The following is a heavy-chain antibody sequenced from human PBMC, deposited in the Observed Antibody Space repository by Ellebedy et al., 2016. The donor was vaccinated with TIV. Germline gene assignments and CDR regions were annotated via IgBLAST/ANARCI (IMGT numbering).Heavy chain of an antibody. CDR2: ITSSGAYI. CDR3: ARTYGGNSHAVWFFGL. D-gene: IGHD4-23*01. CDR1: GFTFNTYS. V-gene: IGHV3-21*01. J-gene: IGHJ2*01. Sequence: GGSLRLSCAASGFTFNTYSMNWVRQAPGKGLEWASSITSSGAYIYYADSVKGRFTISRDNAKNSVFLQMSSLRAEDTAVYFCARTYGGNSHAVWFFGLWGRGTLVTVSS.